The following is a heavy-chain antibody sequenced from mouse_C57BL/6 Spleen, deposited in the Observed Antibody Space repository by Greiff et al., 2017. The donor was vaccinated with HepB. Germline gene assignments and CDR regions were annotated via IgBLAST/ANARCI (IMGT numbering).Heavy chain of an antibody. Sequence: EVQLQQSGPGMVKPSQSLSLTCTVTGYSITSGYDWHWIRHFPGNKLEWMGYISYSGSTNYNPSLKSRISITHDTSKNHFFLKLNSVTTEDTATYYCARGGYGSRGYFDVWGTGTTVTVSS. V-gene: IGHV3-1*01. J-gene: IGHJ1*03. CDR3: ARGGYGSRGYFDV. CDR1: GYSITSGYD. D-gene: IGHD1-1*01. CDR2: ISYSGST.